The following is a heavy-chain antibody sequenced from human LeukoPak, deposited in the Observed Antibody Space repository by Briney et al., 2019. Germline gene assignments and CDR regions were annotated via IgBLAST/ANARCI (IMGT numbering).Heavy chain of an antibody. V-gene: IGHV3-48*01. CDR1: GFTFSSYS. D-gene: IGHD5-24*01. Sequence: GSLRLSCAASGFTFSSYSMNWVRQAPGKGLEWISYISSSIRTTYYADSVKGRFTISRDNAKNSLYLQMNSLRAEDTAVYYCAREGGGYNNRGFDYWGQGTLVTVSS. CDR2: ISSSIRTT. J-gene: IGHJ4*02. CDR3: AREGGGYNNRGFDY.